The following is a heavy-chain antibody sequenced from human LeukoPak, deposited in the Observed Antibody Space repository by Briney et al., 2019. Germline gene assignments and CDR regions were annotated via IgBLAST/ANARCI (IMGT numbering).Heavy chain of an antibody. D-gene: IGHD6-13*01. CDR2: ISGSGGST. Sequence: GGSLRLSCAASGLTFSNYAMSWVRQAPGKGLEWVSAISGSGGSTYYADSVKGRFTISRDNSKNTLYLQMNSLRAEDTAVYYCAREAIAAAGPLGDRRSYYFDYWGQGTLVTVSS. J-gene: IGHJ4*02. CDR3: AREAIAAAGPLGDRRSYYFDY. CDR1: GLTFSNYA. V-gene: IGHV3-23*01.